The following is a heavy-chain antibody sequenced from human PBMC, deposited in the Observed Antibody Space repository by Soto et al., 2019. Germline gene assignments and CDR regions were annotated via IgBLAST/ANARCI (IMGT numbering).Heavy chain of an antibody. J-gene: IGHJ1*01. V-gene: IGHV3-30*03. CDR2: ISYDGTNE. CDR3: ARAPQWGDYFQH. D-gene: IGHD1-26*01. CDR1: GFHFGNYD. Sequence: QMQLVESGGGVVQPGRSLRLSCVASGFHFGNYDMHWVRQAPGKGLEWVAFISYDGTNEKYADSLKGRFTVSRDNSKNTVYLQINSLRPEDTAVYYCARAPQWGDYFQHWGQGTLVTVSS.